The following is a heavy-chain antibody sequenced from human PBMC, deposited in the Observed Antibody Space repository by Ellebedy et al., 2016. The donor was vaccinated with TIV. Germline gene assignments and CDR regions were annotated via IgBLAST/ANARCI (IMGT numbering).Heavy chain of an antibody. CDR3: ARDELRGNRDGGRCHSGGNYFDH. V-gene: IGHV3-48*04. Sequence: GESLKISCAASGFTFSSYSMNWVRQAPGQGLEWVSFLDNNGRSIYYTDSVKGRFTISSDNAKNSLYLQMNSLRAEDKAVYYCARDELRGNRDGGRCHSGGNYFDHWGQGILVTVSS. J-gene: IGHJ4*02. D-gene: IGHD2-15*01. CDR1: GFTFSSYS. CDR2: LDNNGRSI.